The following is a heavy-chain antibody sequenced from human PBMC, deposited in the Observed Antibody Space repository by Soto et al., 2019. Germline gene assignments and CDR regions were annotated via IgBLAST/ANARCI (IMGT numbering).Heavy chain of an antibody. J-gene: IGHJ4*02. CDR2: INWNRGSI. CDR1: GFTFDDYA. V-gene: IGHV3-9*01. CDR3: AKALSGYSYGPFDY. Sequence: GGSLRLSCAASGFTFDDYAMHWVRQTPGKGLEWVSGINWNRGSIGYAGSVKGRFTISKDIGNNSLYLQMNSLRAEDTALYYCAKALSGYSYGPFDYWGQGTLVTVS. D-gene: IGHD5-18*01.